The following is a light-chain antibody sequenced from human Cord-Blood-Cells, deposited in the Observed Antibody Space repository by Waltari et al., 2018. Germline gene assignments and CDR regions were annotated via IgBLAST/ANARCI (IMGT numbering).Light chain of an antibody. CDR1: QSISSW. CDR3: QQYNSYWT. Sequence: DIQMTQSPSTLSASVGDRVTITCRASQSISSWLDWYQQKPGKAPKLLIYDASSLESGVPSRVSGSGSGTEFTLTISSLQPYDFATYYCQQYNSYWTFGQGTKVEIK. V-gene: IGKV1-5*01. J-gene: IGKJ1*01. CDR2: DAS.